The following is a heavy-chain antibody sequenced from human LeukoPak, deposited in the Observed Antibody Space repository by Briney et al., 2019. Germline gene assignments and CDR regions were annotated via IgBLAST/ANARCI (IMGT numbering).Heavy chain of an antibody. Sequence: NPSETLSLTCTVSGGSIRSSSYYWGWIRQPPGKGLEWIGSIYYSGSTYYNPSLKSRVTISVDTSKNQFSLKLSSVTAADTAVYYCARDRGYSYEGFDYWGQGTLVTVSS. CDR3: ARDRGYSYEGFDY. V-gene: IGHV4-39*07. J-gene: IGHJ4*02. D-gene: IGHD5-18*01. CDR1: GGSIRSSSYY. CDR2: IYYSGST.